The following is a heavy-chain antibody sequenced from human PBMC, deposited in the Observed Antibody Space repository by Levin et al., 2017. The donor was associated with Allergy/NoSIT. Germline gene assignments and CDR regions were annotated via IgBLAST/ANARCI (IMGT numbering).Heavy chain of an antibody. D-gene: IGHD5-18*01. CDR2: IYHSGST. Sequence: SETLSLTCAVSGGSISSGGYSWSWIRQPPGKGLEWIGYIYHSGSTYYNPSLKSRVTISVDRSKNQFSLKLSSVTAADTAVYYCARGGDVSGYSYGYSDYWGQGTLVTVSS. V-gene: IGHV4-30-2*01. CDR1: GGSISSGGYS. CDR3: ARGGDVSGYSYGYSDY. J-gene: IGHJ4*02.